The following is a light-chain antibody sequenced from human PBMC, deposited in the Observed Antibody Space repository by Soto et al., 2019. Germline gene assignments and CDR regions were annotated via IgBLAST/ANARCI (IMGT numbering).Light chain of an antibody. J-gene: IGKJ1*01. Sequence: DIQMTQSPSSLSASVRDRVTMTCRASQSISSYLNWYQQKPGKAPKLLIHAASTLEHGVPSRISGGRASTEFTLTTISLLHHDYSTYYYHQYNSYSPWTFGQGTKVDIK. CDR1: QSISSY. CDR2: AAS. V-gene: IGKV1-5*01. CDR3: HQYNSYSPWT.